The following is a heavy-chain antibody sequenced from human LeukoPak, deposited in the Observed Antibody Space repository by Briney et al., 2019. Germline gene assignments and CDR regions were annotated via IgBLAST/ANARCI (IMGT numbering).Heavy chain of an antibody. V-gene: IGHV3-30*03. J-gene: IGHJ2*01. CDR3: ASDPNRLISMSGGYFAL. Sequence: PGTSLRLSCAASGLAFSSFSMHWVRQAPGRGLEWVSGVSYDGREKYYADSVKGRFTISRDNSKNTLFLHMNSLGTEGTSVYYCASDPNRLISMSGGYFALWGRGTLVTVSS. D-gene: IGHD3-16*01. CDR2: VSYDGREK. CDR1: GLAFSSFS.